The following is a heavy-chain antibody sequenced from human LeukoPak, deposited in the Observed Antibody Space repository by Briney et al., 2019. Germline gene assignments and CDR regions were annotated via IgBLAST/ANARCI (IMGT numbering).Heavy chain of an antibody. V-gene: IGHV4-30-4*01. CDR2: IYYSGST. J-gene: IGHJ5*02. D-gene: IGHD6-13*01. CDR1: GGSISSGDYY. CDR3: AREQKAAAGPYWFDP. Sequence: SETLPLTCTVSGGSISSGDYYWSWIRQPPGKGLEWIGYIYYSGSTYYNPSLKSRVTISVDTSKNQFSLKLSSVTAADTAVYYCAREQKAAAGPYWFDPWGQGTLVTVSS.